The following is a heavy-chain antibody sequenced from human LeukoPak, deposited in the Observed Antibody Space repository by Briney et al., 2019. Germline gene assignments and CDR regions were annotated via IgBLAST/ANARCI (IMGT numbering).Heavy chain of an antibody. Sequence: PGGSLRLSCAASGFTFDDYTMHWVRQAPGKGLEWVSLISWDGGSTYYADSVKGRFTISRDNSKNSLYLQMNSLRTEDTALYYCAKDQGSGGELRAFDYWGQGTLVTVSS. D-gene: IGHD3-10*01. V-gene: IGHV3-43*01. J-gene: IGHJ4*02. CDR3: AKDQGSGGELRAFDY. CDR2: ISWDGGST. CDR1: GFTFDDYT.